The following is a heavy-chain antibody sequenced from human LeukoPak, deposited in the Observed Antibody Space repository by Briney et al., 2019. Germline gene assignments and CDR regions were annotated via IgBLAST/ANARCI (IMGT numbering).Heavy chain of an antibody. D-gene: IGHD6-6*01. V-gene: IGHV4-34*01. CDR2: IHHCGSP. CDR1: GGSFSGYY. J-gene: IGHJ6*03. Sequence: PSETLSLTCAVYGGSFSGYYWSWIRQPPGKGLEWIGEIHHCGSPNYNPSLKGRVTISGDTSKNQFSLKLSSVTAADTAVYYCARGKRPYYYYYMDVWGKGTTVTVSS. CDR3: ARGKRPYYYYYMDV.